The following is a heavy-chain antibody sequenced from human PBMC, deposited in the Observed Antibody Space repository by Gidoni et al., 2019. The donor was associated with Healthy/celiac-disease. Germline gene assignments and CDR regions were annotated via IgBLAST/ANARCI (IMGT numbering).Heavy chain of an antibody. D-gene: IGHD3-22*01. CDR1: GFTFDDYA. V-gene: IGHV3-9*01. Sequence: EVQLVESGGGLVQPGRSLRLSCAASGFTFDDYAMHWVRQAPGKGLEWVSGISWNSGSIGYADSVKGRFTISRDNAKNSLYLQMNSLRAEDTALYYCAKDNDYYDSSGYIDYWGQGTLVTVSS. CDR3: AKDNDYYDSSGYIDY. J-gene: IGHJ4*02. CDR2: ISWNSGSI.